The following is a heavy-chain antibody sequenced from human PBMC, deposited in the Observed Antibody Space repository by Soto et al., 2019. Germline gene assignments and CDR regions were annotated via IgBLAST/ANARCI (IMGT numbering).Heavy chain of an antibody. V-gene: IGHV3-33*01. Sequence: QVQLVESGGGVVQPGRSLRLSCAASGFTFSSYGMHWVRQAPGKGLEWVAVIWYDGSNKYYADSVRGRFTISRDNSKNTRYLQMNSLRAEDTAVYYCAGDCGDYVRYGMDVWGQGTTVTVSS. CDR2: IWYDGSNK. CDR3: AGDCGDYVRYGMDV. CDR1: GFTFSSYG. D-gene: IGHD4-17*01. J-gene: IGHJ6*02.